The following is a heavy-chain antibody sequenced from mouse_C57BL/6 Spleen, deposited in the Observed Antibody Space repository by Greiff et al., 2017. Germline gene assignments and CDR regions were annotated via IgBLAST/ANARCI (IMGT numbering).Heavy chain of an antibody. CDR3: TRGCNYPDWYVDV. J-gene: IGHJ1*03. D-gene: IGHD2-1*01. CDR1: GYTFTDYE. Sequence: QVQLKQSGAELVRPGASVTLSCKASGYTFTDYEMHWVKQTPVHGLEWIGAIDPETGGTAYNQKFKGKAILTADKSSSTAYMELRSLTSEDSSVYYCTRGCNYPDWYVDVWGTGTTVTVSS. CDR2: IDPETGGT. V-gene: IGHV1-15*01.